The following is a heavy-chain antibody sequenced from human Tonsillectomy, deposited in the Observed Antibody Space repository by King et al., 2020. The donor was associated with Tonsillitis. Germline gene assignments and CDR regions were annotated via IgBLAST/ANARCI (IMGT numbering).Heavy chain of an antibody. D-gene: IGHD3-10*01. CDR3: AKDMHGSGTLDAFDF. Sequence: EQLVQSGGGLVQPGRSLRLSCAASGFTFDDYAMAWVRQVPWKGPQRVSGISWNSGYKGYSDSVKGRFTISRDNAKNSLYLQMNSLRAEDTALYYCAKDMHGSGTLDAFDFWGQGTMVTVSS. J-gene: IGHJ3*01. V-gene: IGHV3-9*01. CDR1: GFTFDDYA. CDR2: ISWNSGYK.